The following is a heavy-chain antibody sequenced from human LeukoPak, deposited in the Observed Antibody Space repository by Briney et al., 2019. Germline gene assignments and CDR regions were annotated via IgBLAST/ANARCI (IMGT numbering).Heavy chain of an antibody. V-gene: IGHV4-39*01. CDR2: IYYSGST. Sequence: KPSETLSLTCTVSGGSISSYYWGWIRQPPGKGLEWIGSIYYSGSTYYNPSLKSRVTISVDTSKNQFSLKLSSVTAADTAVYYCARTYYYDSSGYYYYYYYMDVWGKGTTVTVSS. CDR1: GGSISSYY. CDR3: ARTYYYDSSGYYYYYYYMDV. D-gene: IGHD3-22*01. J-gene: IGHJ6*03.